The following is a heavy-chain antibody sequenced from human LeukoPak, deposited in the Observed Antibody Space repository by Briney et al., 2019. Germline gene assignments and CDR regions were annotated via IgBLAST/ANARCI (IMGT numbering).Heavy chain of an antibody. CDR1: GFTFSSSW. V-gene: IGHV3-7*01. D-gene: IGHD3-9*01. J-gene: IGHJ4*02. CDR3: ARDGGQTGYDILTGYYSL. CDR2: IKEDGTAK. Sequence: GGSLRLSCAASGFTFSSSWMAWVRQAPGKGLEWVGNIKEDGTAKNYVVSVRGRFTISRDNAKNPLYLQMNSLRGEDTAVYYCARDGGQTGYDILTGYYSLWGQGTLVTVSS.